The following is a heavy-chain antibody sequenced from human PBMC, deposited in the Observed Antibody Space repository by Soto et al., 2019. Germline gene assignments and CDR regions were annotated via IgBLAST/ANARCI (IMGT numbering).Heavy chain of an antibody. J-gene: IGHJ5*02. CDR3: ARDRGIAAAGNRSWFDP. V-gene: IGHV1-3*01. D-gene: IGHD6-13*01. CDR2: INAGNGNT. Sequence: GASVKVSCKASGYTFTSYAMHWVRQAPGQRLEWMGWINAGNGNTKYSQKFQGRVTITRDTSASTAYMELSSLRSEGTAVYYCARDRGIAAAGNRSWFDPWGQGTLVTVSS. CDR1: GYTFTSYA.